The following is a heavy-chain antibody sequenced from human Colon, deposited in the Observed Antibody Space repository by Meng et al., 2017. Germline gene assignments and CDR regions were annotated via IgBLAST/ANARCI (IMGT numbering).Heavy chain of an antibody. D-gene: IGHD6-19*01. V-gene: IGHV4-39*01. CDR2: IYASGSA. J-gene: IGHJ4*02. CDR1: GVSIRSSSYY. Sequence: QLQESGPGLVQPSETLSLTCNVSGVSIRSSSYYWGWIRQAPGKGLEWIGSIYASGSAPNNPSLKSRVTISVDTSKNQFSLSLTSVTAADTAVYYCARAVAGDTFDYWGQGTLVTVSS. CDR3: ARAVAGDTFDY.